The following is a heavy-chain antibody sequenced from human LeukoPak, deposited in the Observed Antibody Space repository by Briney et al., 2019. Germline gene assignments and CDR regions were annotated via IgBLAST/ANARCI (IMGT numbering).Heavy chain of an antibody. CDR3: ARVTGSGWYSGFDY. Sequence: SETLSLTCAVYGGSFSGYYWSWIRQPPGKGLEWIGEINHSGSTNYNPSLKSRVTISVDTSKNQFSLKLSSVTAANTAVYYCARVTGSGWYSGFDYWGQGTLVTVSP. V-gene: IGHV4-34*01. D-gene: IGHD6-19*01. J-gene: IGHJ4*02. CDR2: INHSGST. CDR1: GGSFSGYY.